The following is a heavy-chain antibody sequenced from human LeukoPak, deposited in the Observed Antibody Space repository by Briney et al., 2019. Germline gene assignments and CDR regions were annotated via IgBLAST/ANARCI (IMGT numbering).Heavy chain of an antibody. CDR3: ARPSAVAGTPYYYAYMDV. CDR1: GFTFSSYK. CDR2: ISSSSHI. D-gene: IGHD6-19*01. J-gene: IGHJ6*03. Sequence: GGSLRLSCTASGFTFSSYKMNWVRQVPGKGLEWVASISSSSHINYVDSVKGRFTVSRDNADFSLFLQMDSLRTEDSGLYYCARPSAVAGTPYYYAYMDVWGKGTTVTVSS. V-gene: IGHV3-21*01.